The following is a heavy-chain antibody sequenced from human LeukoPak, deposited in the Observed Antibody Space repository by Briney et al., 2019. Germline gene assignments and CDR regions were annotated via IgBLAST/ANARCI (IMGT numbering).Heavy chain of an antibody. CDR2: IRSKANSYAT. V-gene: IGHV3-73*01. D-gene: IGHD6-19*01. Sequence: PGGSLRLSXAASGFTFCGSAMHWVRQASGKGLEWLGRIRSKANSYATAYAASVKGRFTISRGDSKNTAYLQMNSLKTEDTAVYYCIAVAGQFDYWGQGTLVTVSS. CDR1: GFTFCGSA. CDR3: IAVAGQFDY. J-gene: IGHJ4*02.